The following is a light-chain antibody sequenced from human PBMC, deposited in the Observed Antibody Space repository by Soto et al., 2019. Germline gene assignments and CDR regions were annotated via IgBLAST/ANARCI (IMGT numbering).Light chain of an antibody. CDR2: DVS. CDR1: SSDVCGYNY. V-gene: IGLV2-14*01. CDR3: SSYTSSSTYV. Sequence: QSALTQPASLSGSPGQSITISCTGTSSDVCGYNYVSWYQQHPGKAPKLMIYDVSNRPSGVSNRFSGSKSGNTASLTISGLQAEDEADYYCSSYTSSSTYVFGTGTKVTVL. J-gene: IGLJ1*01.